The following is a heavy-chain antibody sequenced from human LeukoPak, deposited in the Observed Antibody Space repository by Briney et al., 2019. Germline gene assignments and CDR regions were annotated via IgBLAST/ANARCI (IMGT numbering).Heavy chain of an antibody. CDR3: ARAPYYDSSGYHSAYFEY. CDR2: IFHSATT. J-gene: IGHJ4*02. CDR1: GGSINSSNW. Sequence: SETLSLTCAVSGGSINSSNWWSWVRQPPGKGLEWIGEIFHSATTNYNPSLKSRVTISVDKPKNHFSLKLSSVTAADTAVYYCARAPYYDSSGYHSAYFEYWGQGTLVTVSS. D-gene: IGHD3-22*01. V-gene: IGHV4-4*02.